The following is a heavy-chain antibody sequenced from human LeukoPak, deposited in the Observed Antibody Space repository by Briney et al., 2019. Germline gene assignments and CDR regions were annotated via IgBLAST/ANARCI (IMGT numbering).Heavy chain of an antibody. CDR2: IIPIFGTA. V-gene: IGHV1-69*13. D-gene: IGHD1-26*01. Sequence: ASVKVSCKASGGTFSSYAISWVRQAPGQGLEWMGGIIPIFGTANYAQKFQGRVTITADESTSTAYMELSSLRSEDTAVYYCARGSGSYYGFDYWGQGTLVTVSS. CDR3: ARGSGSYYGFDY. CDR1: GGTFSSYA. J-gene: IGHJ4*02.